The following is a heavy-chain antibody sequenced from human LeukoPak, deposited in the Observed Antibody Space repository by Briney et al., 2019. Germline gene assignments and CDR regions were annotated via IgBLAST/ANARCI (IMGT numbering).Heavy chain of an antibody. CDR3: ARRKDIVEYDAFDI. Sequence: SETLSLTCTVSGGSISSYYWSWIRQPPGKGLEWIGYIYYSGSTNYNPSLKSRVTISVDTSKNQFSLKLSSVTAADTAVYYCARRKDIVEYDAFDIWGQGTMVTVPS. CDR2: IYYSGST. D-gene: IGHD2-15*01. V-gene: IGHV4-59*01. J-gene: IGHJ3*02. CDR1: GGSISSYY.